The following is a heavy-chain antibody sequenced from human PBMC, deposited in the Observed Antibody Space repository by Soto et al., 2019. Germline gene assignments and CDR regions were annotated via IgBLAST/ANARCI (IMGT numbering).Heavy chain of an antibody. CDR2: IIPIFGTA. D-gene: IGHD2-15*01. CDR1: GGTFSSYA. V-gene: IGHV1-69*13. J-gene: IGHJ6*02. Sequence: GASVKVSCKASGGTFSSYAISWVRQAPGQGLEWMGGIIPIFGTANYAQKFQGRVTITADESTSTAYMELSSLRSEGTAVYYCARGRYCSGGSCYGVDYYYYGMDVWGQGTTVTV. CDR3: ARGRYCSGGSCYGVDYYYYGMDV.